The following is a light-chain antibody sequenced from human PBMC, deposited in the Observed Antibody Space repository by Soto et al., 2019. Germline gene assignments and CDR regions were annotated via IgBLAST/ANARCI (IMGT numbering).Light chain of an antibody. CDR1: QSVSIN. CDR2: GAS. V-gene: IGKV3-15*01. Sequence: EVVVTQSPATLSVSPGERATLSCRASQSVSINLAWYQQKPGQAPRLLIFGASTRATGIPARFSGSGSGTEFTLTISSLQSEDFAVYYCHQYNNWPPWTFGQGTKVEIK. CDR3: HQYNNWPPWT. J-gene: IGKJ1*01.